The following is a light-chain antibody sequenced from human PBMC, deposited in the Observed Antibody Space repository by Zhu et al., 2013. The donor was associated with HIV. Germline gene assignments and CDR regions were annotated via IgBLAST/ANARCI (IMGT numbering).Light chain of an antibody. Sequence: DIQMTQSPSSLSASVGESVTITCRASQDINNYLVWFQQKPGKAPKSLIYGSSSLRSGVPSRFSGSGSGTDFTLTISSLQPEDFATYYCQQYSVYPLTFGGGTKVEIK. CDR2: GSS. CDR3: QQYSVYPLT. J-gene: IGKJ4*01. CDR1: QDINNY. V-gene: IGKV1-16*01.